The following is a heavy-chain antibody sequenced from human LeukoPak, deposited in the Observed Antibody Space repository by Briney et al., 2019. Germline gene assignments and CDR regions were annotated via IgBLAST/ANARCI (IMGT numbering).Heavy chain of an antibody. CDR1: GFTFSSYA. CDR3: ARGLPTGDFDY. J-gene: IGHJ4*02. CDR2: ISSSSSTM. D-gene: IGHD1-1*01. V-gene: IGHV3-48*01. Sequence: GGSLRLPCAASGFTFSSYALNWVRQAPGKGLEWVSFISSSSSTMYYADSVKGRFTVSRDNAKNSLYLQMNNLRAEDTAVYYCARGLPTGDFDYWGQGTLVTVSS.